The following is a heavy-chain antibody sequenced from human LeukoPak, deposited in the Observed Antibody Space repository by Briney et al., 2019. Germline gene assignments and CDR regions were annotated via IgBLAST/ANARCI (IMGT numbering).Heavy chain of an antibody. CDR2: IIPIFGTA. D-gene: IGHD3-22*01. Sequence: SVKVSCKASGGTFSSYAISWVRQAPGQGLEWMGGIIPIFGTANYAQKFQGRATITADESTSTAYMELSSLRSEDTAVYYCARDPGYYDSSGYYYVYYYFDYWGQGTLVTVSS. CDR3: ARDPGYYDSSGYYYVYYYFDY. CDR1: GGTFSSYA. V-gene: IGHV1-69*13. J-gene: IGHJ4*02.